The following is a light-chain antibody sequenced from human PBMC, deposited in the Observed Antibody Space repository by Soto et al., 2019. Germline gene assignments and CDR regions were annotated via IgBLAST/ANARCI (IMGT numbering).Light chain of an antibody. J-gene: IGKJ4*01. CDR3: QQYNNCPFT. Sequence: EIVMTQSPATLSVSPGERATLSCRASQSVSSCLAWYQQQPGQAPRLLIYGASTRATGIPARFSGSGSGTEFTLTISSLQSEDFAAYHCQQYNNCPFTFGGGTKVEIK. CDR2: GAS. V-gene: IGKV3-15*01. CDR1: QSVSSC.